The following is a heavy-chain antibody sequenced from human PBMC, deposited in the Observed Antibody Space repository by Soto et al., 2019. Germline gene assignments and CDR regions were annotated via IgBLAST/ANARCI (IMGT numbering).Heavy chain of an antibody. V-gene: IGHV1-3*01. CDR2: INAGNGNT. D-gene: IGHD6-13*01. Sequence: ASVKVSCKASGYTFTSYAMHWVRQAPGQRLEWMGWINAGNGNTKYSQKFQGRVTITRDTSASTAHMELSSLRSEDTAVYYCARAPAAGITDYGMDVWGQGTTVTVSS. J-gene: IGHJ6*02. CDR3: ARAPAAGITDYGMDV. CDR1: GYTFTSYA.